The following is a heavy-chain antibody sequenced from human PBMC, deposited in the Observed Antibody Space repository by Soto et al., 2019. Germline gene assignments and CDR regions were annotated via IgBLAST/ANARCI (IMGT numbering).Heavy chain of an antibody. CDR3: ARVSRVDYFDY. Sequence: ASVKVSCKASGYTSTSYAMHWVRQAPGQRLEWMGWINAGNGNTKYSQKFQGRVTITRDTSASTAYMELSSLRSEDTAVYYCARVSRVDYFDYWGQGTLVTVSS. D-gene: IGHD2-15*01. CDR2: INAGNGNT. V-gene: IGHV1-3*01. J-gene: IGHJ4*02. CDR1: GYTSTSYA.